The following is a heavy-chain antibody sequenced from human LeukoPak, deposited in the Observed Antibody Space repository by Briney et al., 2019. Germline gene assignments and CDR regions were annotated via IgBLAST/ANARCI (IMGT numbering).Heavy chain of an antibody. CDR2: ISRSGGST. CDR3: AKDSRRLAAAGINAFDI. J-gene: IGHJ3*02. Sequence: GGSLRLSCAASGFTFSSYSMSWVRQAPGKGLEWVSAISRSGGSTYYADSVKGRFTISRDNSKNTLYLQMNSLRAEDTAVYYCAKDSRRLAAAGINAFDIWGQGTMVTVSS. CDR1: GFTFSSYS. D-gene: IGHD6-13*01. V-gene: IGHV3-23*01.